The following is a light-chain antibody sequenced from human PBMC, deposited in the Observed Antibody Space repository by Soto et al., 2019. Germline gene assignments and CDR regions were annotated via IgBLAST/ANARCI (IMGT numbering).Light chain of an antibody. CDR2: DTS. Sequence: QTVVTQEPSLTVSPGGTVTLTCGSSTGAVTSGHYPYWFQQKPGQAPWTLIYDTSNKHSWTPARFSGSLLGGKAALTLSGAQPEDEAEYYCLLSYSGADAVFGGGTQLTVL. J-gene: IGLJ7*01. V-gene: IGLV7-46*01. CDR3: LLSYSGADAV. CDR1: TGAVTSGHY.